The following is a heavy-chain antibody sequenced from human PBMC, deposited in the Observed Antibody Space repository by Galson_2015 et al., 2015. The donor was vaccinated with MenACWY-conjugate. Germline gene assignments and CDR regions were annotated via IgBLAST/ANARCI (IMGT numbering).Heavy chain of an antibody. CDR1: GFTFSSYW. Sequence: SLRLSCAVSGFTFSSYWMSWVRQAPGKGLEWVANIKQDGREKNYVDSVKGRFTISRDNAGNSVYLQMDSLRVEDTAVYYCARDTRGPFDYWGQGTLATFSS. CDR2: IKQDGREK. CDR3: ARDTRGPFDY. J-gene: IGHJ4*02. V-gene: IGHV3-7*03.